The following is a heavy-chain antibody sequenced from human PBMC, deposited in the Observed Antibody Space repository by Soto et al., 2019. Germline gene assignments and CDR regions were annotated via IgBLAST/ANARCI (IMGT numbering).Heavy chain of an antibody. J-gene: IGHJ4*02. CDR1: GFTFSEFW. Sequence: QVVESGGGLIQPGESLRLSCAASGFTFSEFWIHWVRQIPGKGLVWISCVSGDGSVTNYADSVKGRFTVSRDNTKNTVYLQMNSLRAEDTAVYFCLRGRGATGTALWGPGTLVTVSS. V-gene: IGHV3-74*01. CDR3: LRGRGATGTAL. D-gene: IGHD1-7*01. CDR2: VSGDGSVT.